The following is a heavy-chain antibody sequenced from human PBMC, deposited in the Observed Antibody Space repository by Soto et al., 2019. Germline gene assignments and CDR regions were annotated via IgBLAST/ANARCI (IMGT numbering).Heavy chain of an antibody. CDR3: ARANWGSSDGFDI. Sequence: QVQLVQSGAEVKKPGASVRVSCKASGYTFTDYYIHWVRQAPGQGLEWMGRINPNSGGTNYAQKFQAWVTMTRDTSMSTAYMELSRLKSDDTAVYYCARANWGSSDGFDIWGQGTMVTVSS. CDR2: INPNSGGT. D-gene: IGHD7-27*01. V-gene: IGHV1-2*04. J-gene: IGHJ3*02. CDR1: GYTFTDYY.